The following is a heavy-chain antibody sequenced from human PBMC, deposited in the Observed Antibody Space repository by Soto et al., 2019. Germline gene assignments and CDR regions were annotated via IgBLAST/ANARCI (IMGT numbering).Heavy chain of an antibody. Sequence: ASVKVSCKASGYSFTAYRIHWVRQAPGQGLEWMGWINPNSGPKTNAPGFQGRVTMNRDTSSKTAYMEVSRLTSDDTALYYWARDRRLRRGNTETGGSPRTWLEPCGKGTLVTVSS. CDR1: GYSFTAYR. V-gene: IGHV1-2*02. CDR3: ARDRRLRRGNTETGGSPRTWLEP. CDR2: INPNSGPK. D-gene: IGHD3-16*01. J-gene: IGHJ5*02.